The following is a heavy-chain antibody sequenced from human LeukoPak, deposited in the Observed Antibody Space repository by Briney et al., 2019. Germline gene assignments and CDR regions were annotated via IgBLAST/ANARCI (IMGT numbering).Heavy chain of an antibody. D-gene: IGHD3-3*01. J-gene: IGHJ5*02. CDR2: ISGSGGST. V-gene: IGHV3-23*01. CDR3: AKVWSYYDFWSGYT. CDR1: GFTFSSYA. Sequence: GGSLRLSWAASGFTFSSYAISWVRQAPGKGLEWVSAISGSGGSTYYADSVKGRFTISRDNSKNTLYLQMNSLRAEDTAVYYCAKVWSYYDFWSGYTWGQGTLVTVSS.